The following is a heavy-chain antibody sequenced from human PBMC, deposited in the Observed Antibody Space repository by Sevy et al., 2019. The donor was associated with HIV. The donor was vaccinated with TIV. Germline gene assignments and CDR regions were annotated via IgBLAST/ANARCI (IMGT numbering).Heavy chain of an antibody. V-gene: IGHV1-18*01. D-gene: IGHD2-21*02. J-gene: IGHJ5*02. CDR2: ISAYNGNT. CDR3: ARVLTVVTPWWFDP. CDR1: GYTFTSYG. Sequence: ASVKVSCKASGYTFTSYGISWVRQAPGQGLEWMGWISAYNGNTNYAQKLQGRVTMTTDPSTSTAYMELRSLRSDDTAVYYCARVLTVVTPWWFDPWGQGTLVTVSS.